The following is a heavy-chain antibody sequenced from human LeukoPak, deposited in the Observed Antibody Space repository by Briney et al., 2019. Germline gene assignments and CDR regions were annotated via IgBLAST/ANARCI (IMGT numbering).Heavy chain of an antibody. CDR2: IYHSGST. CDR1: GYSISSGYY. Sequence: SETLSLTCTVSGYSISSGYYWGWIRQPPGKGLEWIGGIYHSGSTYYNPSLKSRVTISVDTSKNQFSLKLSSVTAADTAVYYCARDQTVGVVVIKYYFDYWGQGTLVTVSS. J-gene: IGHJ4*02. CDR3: ARDQTVGVVVIKYYFDY. V-gene: IGHV4-38-2*02. D-gene: IGHD3-22*01.